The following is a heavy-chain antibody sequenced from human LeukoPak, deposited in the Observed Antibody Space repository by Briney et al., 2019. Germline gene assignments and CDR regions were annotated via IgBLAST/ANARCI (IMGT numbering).Heavy chain of an antibody. D-gene: IGHD2-15*01. CDR2: INHSEST. CDR3: AREGVVGAYGHFDY. Sequence: SETLSLTCAVYGGSFSGYYWSWIRQPPGKGLEWIGEINHSESTNYNPSLKSRVTISVDTSKNQFSLKLSSVTAADTAVYYCAREGVVGAYGHFDYWGQGTLVTVSS. V-gene: IGHV4-34*01. J-gene: IGHJ4*02. CDR1: GGSFSGYY.